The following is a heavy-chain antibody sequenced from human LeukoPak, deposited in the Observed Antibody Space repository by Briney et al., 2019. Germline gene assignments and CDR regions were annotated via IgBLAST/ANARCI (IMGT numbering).Heavy chain of an antibody. CDR3: ARMSDGYSSSWSGWFDP. J-gene: IGHJ5*02. Sequence: ASVKVSCKASGYTFTSYDINWVRQATGQGLEWMGWINPNSGGTNYAQKFQGRVTMTRDTSISTAYMELSRLRSDDTAVYYCARMSDGYSSSWSGWFDPWGQGTLVTVSS. D-gene: IGHD6-13*01. CDR2: INPNSGGT. V-gene: IGHV1-2*02. CDR1: GYTFTSYD.